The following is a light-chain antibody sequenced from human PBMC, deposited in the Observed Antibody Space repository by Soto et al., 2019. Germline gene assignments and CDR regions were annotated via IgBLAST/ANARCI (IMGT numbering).Light chain of an antibody. CDR1: SSDVGGYNY. J-gene: IGLJ1*01. CDR2: EVS. V-gene: IGLV2-14*01. CDR3: CSYTSSTTYV. Sequence: QSALTQPASVSGSPGQSITISCTGTSSDVGGYNYVSWYQQHPGKAPKLMIYEVSNRPSGVSNRFSGSKSGNTASLTISGLQAEDEADYYCCSYTSSTTYVFGPGTKVTVL.